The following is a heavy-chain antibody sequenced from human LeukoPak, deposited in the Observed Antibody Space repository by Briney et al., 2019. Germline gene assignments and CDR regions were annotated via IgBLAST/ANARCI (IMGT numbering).Heavy chain of an antibody. CDR1: GYALTELS. Sequence: GASVKVSCKVSGYALTELSMHWVRQAPGKGLGWRGGFDPEDGETIYAQKFQGRFTMTEDTSTDTAYRELSSLRSEDTAVYYCATPRSPAALFFDYWGQGTLVTVSA. J-gene: IGHJ4*02. CDR3: ATPRSPAALFFDY. V-gene: IGHV1-24*01. D-gene: IGHD2-2*01. CDR2: FDPEDGET.